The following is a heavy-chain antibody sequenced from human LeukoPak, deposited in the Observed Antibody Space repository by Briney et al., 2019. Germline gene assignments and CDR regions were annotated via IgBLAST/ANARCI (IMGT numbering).Heavy chain of an antibody. CDR2: INHSGST. V-gene: IGHV4-34*01. CDR3: ARRPLYYYGSGSYYHSRFDY. D-gene: IGHD3-10*01. J-gene: IGHJ4*02. CDR1: GGSFSGYY. Sequence: SETLSPTCAVYGGSFSGYYWSWIRQPPGKGLEWIGEINHSGSTNYNPSLKSRVTISVDTSKNQFSLKLSSVTAADTAVYYCARRPLYYYGSGSYYHSRFDYWGQGTLVTVSS.